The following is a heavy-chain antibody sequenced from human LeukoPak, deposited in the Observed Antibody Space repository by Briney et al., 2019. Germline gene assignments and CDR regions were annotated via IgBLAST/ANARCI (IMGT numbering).Heavy chain of an antibody. CDR1: AFTFSDYA. Sequence: PGGSLRLSCAASAFTFSDYAMTWVRQAPGKGLEWVPGTSAGDGSRHYADSVKGRFTISRDNFKNTLYLQMNSLRAEDTAVYYCAKTLGSGGFFFAFDIWGQGTMVTVSS. CDR2: TSAGDGSR. CDR3: AKTLGSGGFFFAFDI. J-gene: IGHJ3*02. D-gene: IGHD2-15*01. V-gene: IGHV3-23*01.